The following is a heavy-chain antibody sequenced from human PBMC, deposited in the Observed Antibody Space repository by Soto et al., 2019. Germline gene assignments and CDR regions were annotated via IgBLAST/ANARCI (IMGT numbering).Heavy chain of an antibody. J-gene: IGHJ6*02. Sequence: GGSLRLSCAASGFTFSNAWMNWVRQAPGKGLEWVGRIKSKTDGGTTDYAAPVKGRFTISRDDSKNTLYLQMNSLKTEDTAVYYCTTDCPGYSYGGDPDYYGIDVCGQGTTVTVS. CDR2: IKSKTDGGTT. CDR3: TTDCPGYSYGGDPDYYGIDV. V-gene: IGHV3-15*07. CDR1: GFTFSNAW. D-gene: IGHD5-12*01.